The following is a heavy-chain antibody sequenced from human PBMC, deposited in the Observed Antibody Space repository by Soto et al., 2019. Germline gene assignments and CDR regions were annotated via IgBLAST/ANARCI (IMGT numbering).Heavy chain of an antibody. Sequence: ASVHVSCNASRGTIRSSASTLGRRTPRQGLEWMGWISAYNGNTNYAQKLQGRVTMTSDTSTSTAYMELRSLRSDDTAVYYCARGRIMITFGGVIVSGAFDIWGQGTMVTVSS. J-gene: IGHJ3*02. CDR2: ISAYNGNT. D-gene: IGHD3-16*02. V-gene: IGHV1-18*01. CDR3: ARGRIMITFGGVIVSGAFDI. CDR1: RGTIRSSA.